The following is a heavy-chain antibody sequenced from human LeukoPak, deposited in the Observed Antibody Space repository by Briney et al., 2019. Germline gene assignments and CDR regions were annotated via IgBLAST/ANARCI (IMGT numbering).Heavy chain of an antibody. D-gene: IGHD3-3*01. V-gene: IGHV4-31*03. CDR2: IYYSGST. CDR3: AKFSNYDFWNGHHSFSYGMDV. Sequence: PSETLSLTCTVSGGSISSGGYYWSWIRQHPGKGLEWIGYIYYSGSTYYNPSLKSRVTISVDTSKNQFSLKLSSVTAADTAVYYCAKFSNYDFWNGHHSFSYGMDVWGQGTTVTVSS. CDR1: GGSISSGGYY. J-gene: IGHJ6*02.